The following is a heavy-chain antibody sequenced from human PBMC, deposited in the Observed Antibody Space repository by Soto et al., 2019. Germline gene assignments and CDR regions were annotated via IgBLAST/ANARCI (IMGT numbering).Heavy chain of an antibody. D-gene: IGHD1-26*01. J-gene: IGHJ6*02. CDR2: ISAGGGMT. Sequence: DVQLLESGGHSVQPGGSLRLSWSASGFTLSSYAMSWVRQAPGKGLEWVSRISAGGGMTYNSDSVKGRFTISRDNSYHALFLQMHTLRIEDTARYYCARGDRVSSGSPAIYYHSGWDVWGQGAKVTIS. V-gene: IGHV3-23*01. CDR1: GFTLSSYA. CDR3: ARGDRVSSGSPAIYYHSGWDV.